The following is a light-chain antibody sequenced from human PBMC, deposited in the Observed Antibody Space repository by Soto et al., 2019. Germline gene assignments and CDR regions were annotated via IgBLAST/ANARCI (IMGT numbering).Light chain of an antibody. V-gene: IGKV1-5*01. Sequence: DIQMTQSPSSVSASVGDRVTMAFRASQGISSWLAWYQQKPGKAPKLLIYDASTLESGVPSRFSGSGSGTEFTLTISSLQPDDFATYYCHQYNSYHTFGGGTKV. CDR2: DAS. CDR3: HQYNSYHT. J-gene: IGKJ4*01. CDR1: QGISSW.